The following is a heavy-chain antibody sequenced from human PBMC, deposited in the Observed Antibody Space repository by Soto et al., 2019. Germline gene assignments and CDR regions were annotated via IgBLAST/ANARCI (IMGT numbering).Heavy chain of an antibody. CDR1: GGTFSSYA. D-gene: IGHD3-10*01. V-gene: IGHV1-69*01. Sequence: QVQLVQSGAEVKKPGSSVKVSCKASGGTFSSYAISWVRQAPGQGLEGMGGIMPIFGTANYAQKFQGRVTLTADESKGTAYMELSSLRCEDTAVYYCVTPDPELWFGELEPNPDYDGMDVWGQGTTVTVSS. CDR2: IMPIFGTA. CDR3: VTPDPELWFGELEPNPDYDGMDV. J-gene: IGHJ6*02.